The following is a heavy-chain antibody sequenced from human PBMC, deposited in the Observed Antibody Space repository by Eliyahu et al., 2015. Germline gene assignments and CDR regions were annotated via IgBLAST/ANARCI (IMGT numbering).Heavy chain of an antibody. CDR2: IYSGGST. Sequence: EVQLVESGGGLIQPGGSLRLSCAASGFTVSSNYMSWVRQAPGKGLEWVSVIYSGGSTYYADSVKGRFTISRDNSKNTLYLQMNSLRAEDTAVYYCARGPSIVVPAASFDYWGQGTLVTVSS. CDR1: GFTVSSNY. CDR3: ARGPSIVVPAASFDY. V-gene: IGHV3-53*01. J-gene: IGHJ4*02. D-gene: IGHD2-2*01.